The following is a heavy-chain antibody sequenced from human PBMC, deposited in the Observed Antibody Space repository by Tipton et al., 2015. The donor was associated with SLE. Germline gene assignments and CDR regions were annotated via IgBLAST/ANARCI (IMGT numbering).Heavy chain of an antibody. CDR1: GGSISIHY. CDR2: IYYSGST. CDR3: AGGREGWFDP. V-gene: IGHV4-59*11. D-gene: IGHD1-26*01. Sequence: TLSLTCTVSGGSISIHYWSWIRQPPGKGLEWIGYIYYSGSTNYNPSLKSRVTISVDTSKNQFSLKLSSVTAADTAVYYCAGGREGWFDPGGQGTLVTVSS. J-gene: IGHJ5*02.